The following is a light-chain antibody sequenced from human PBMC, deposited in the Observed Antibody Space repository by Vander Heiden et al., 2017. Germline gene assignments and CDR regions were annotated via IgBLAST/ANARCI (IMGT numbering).Light chain of an antibody. J-gene: IGKJ2*01. CDR2: DAS. CDR3: QQRSNWQYT. V-gene: IGKV3-11*01. Sequence: EIVLTQSPATLSLSPGERATLSCRASQSVSSYLAWYQQKPGQAPRLLIYDASNSATGIPARFSGSGSGTDFTLTISSLGPEDFAVYYCQQRSNWQYTFGQGTKLEIK. CDR1: QSVSSY.